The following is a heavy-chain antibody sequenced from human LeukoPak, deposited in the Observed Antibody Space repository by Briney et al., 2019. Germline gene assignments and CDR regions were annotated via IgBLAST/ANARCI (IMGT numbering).Heavy chain of an antibody. V-gene: IGHV4-59*01. CDR1: VGPLSSYY. J-gene: IGHJ3*02. CDR2: IYYSEST. CDR3: ARVLLDGYTHPAAFDI. D-gene: IGHD5-24*01. Sequence: PSETLSLTCTVSVGPLSSYYWSCIPRPPGKGLECIGYIYYSESTNYSPSLKSRVNISVDTSKNQFSLKLSSVTAPDTAVYYCARVLLDGYTHPAAFDIWGQGTMVTVSS.